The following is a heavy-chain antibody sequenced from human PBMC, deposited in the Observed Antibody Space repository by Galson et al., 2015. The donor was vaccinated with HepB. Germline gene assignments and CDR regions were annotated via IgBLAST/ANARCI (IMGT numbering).Heavy chain of an antibody. CDR1: GFTFSNYG. J-gene: IGHJ4*02. CDR3: AKDSTGVYFDP. V-gene: IGHV3-30*18. CDR2: ILYDGSKE. D-gene: IGHD7-27*01. Sequence: SLRLSCAASGFTFSNYGMHWVRQAPGKGLEWVAIILYDGSKEYYADSVKGRFTISRDNSKNTVYLVMNSLTAEDTAVYYCAKDSTGVYFDPWGQGTLVTVSS.